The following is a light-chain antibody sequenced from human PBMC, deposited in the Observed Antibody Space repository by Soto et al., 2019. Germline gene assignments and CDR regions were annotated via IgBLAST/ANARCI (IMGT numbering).Light chain of an antibody. CDR3: SSYTSSSTLV. J-gene: IGLJ3*02. Sequence: QSALTQPASVSGSPGQSITISCTGTSSDVGGYNYVSWYQHHPGKAPKLLIFEVSNRPSGASNRFSGSKSGNTASLTISGLQAEDEAHYYCSSYTSSSTLVFGGGTKVTVL. CDR1: SSDVGGYNY. V-gene: IGLV2-14*01. CDR2: EVS.